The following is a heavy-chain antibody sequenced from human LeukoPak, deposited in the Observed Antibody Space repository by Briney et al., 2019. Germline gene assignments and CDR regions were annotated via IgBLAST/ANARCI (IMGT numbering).Heavy chain of an antibody. CDR3: AKDRSISGSSENNWFDP. J-gene: IGHJ5*02. V-gene: IGHV3-21*04. CDR2: ISSSSSYI. CDR1: GFTFSSYS. D-gene: IGHD1-26*01. Sequence: GGSLRLSCAASGFTFSSYSVNWVRQAPGKGLEWVSSISSSSSYIYYADSVKGRFTISRDNAKNSLYLQMNSLRADDTPVYYCAKDRSISGSSENNWFDPWGRGTLVTVSS.